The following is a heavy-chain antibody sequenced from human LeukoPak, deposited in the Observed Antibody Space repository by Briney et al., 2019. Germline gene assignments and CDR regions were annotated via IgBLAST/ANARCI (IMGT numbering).Heavy chain of an antibody. V-gene: IGHV4-59*01. CDR2: IYHSGTT. J-gene: IGHJ4*02. D-gene: IGHD3-10*01. CDR3: ALLWFGELVFDY. Sequence: SEALSLTCTVSGGSISDYYWSWIRQSPGKGLEWIGYIYHSGTTNYNPSLKSRVTISVDTSKNQFSLKLSSVTAADTAVYYCALLWFGELVFDYWGQGTLVTVSS. CDR1: GGSISDYY.